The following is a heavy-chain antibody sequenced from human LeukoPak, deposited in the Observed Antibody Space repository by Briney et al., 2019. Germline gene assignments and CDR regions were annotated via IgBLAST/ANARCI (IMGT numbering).Heavy chain of an antibody. J-gene: IGHJ4*02. D-gene: IGHD2-2*01. CDR1: GFAFSSHG. V-gene: IGHV3-33*06. CDR3: GKDLGSSARYLDRVDY. CDR2: IWYDGSEK. Sequence: PGGSLRLSCGASGFAFSSHGMHWVRQAPGKGLEWLTIIWYDGSEKYYADSVKGRFTGSRDNSKNTVYLQMNSLRAEDTAVYYCGKDLGSSARYLDRVDYWGQGTLVTVSS.